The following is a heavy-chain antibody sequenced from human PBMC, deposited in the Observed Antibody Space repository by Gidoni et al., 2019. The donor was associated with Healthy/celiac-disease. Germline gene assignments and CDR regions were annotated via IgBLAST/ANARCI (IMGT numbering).Heavy chain of an antibody. D-gene: IGHD6-19*01. CDR2: ISYDGSNK. CDR1: GFTFSSYG. J-gene: IGHJ4*02. Sequence: QVQLVESGGGVVQPGRSLRLSCAASGFTFSSYGMHWVRQAPGKGLEWVAVISYDGSNKYYADSVKGRFTIPRDNSKNTLYLQMNSLRAEDTAVYYCASGQWLAPWGQGTLVTVSS. CDR3: ASGQWLAP. V-gene: IGHV3-30*03.